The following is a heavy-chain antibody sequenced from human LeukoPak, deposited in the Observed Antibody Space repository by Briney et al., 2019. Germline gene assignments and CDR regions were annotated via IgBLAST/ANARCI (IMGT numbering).Heavy chain of an antibody. CDR2: IIPIFGTA. Sequence: GASVKVSCKASGGTFSSYAISWVRQAPGQGLERMGGIIPIFGTANYAQKFQGRVTITADKSTSTAYMELSSLRSEDTAVYYCARRRVGELLDNWFDPWGQGTLVTVSS. CDR1: GGTFSSYA. V-gene: IGHV1-69*06. J-gene: IGHJ5*02. CDR3: ARRRVGELLDNWFDP. D-gene: IGHD3-10*01.